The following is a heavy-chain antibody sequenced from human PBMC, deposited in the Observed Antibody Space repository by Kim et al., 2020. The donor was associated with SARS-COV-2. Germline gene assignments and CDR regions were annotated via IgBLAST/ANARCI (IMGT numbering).Heavy chain of an antibody. D-gene: IGHD6-19*01. J-gene: IGHJ4*02. V-gene: IGHV3-33*06. CDR2: IWYDGSNK. CDR1: GFTFSSYG. Sequence: GGSLRLSCAASGFTFSSYGMHWVRQAPGKGLEWVAVIWYDGSNKYYADSVRGRFTISRDNSKNTLYLQMNSLRAEDTAVYYCAKDRSARIAVAGTIDYWGQGTLVTVSS. CDR3: AKDRSARIAVAGTIDY.